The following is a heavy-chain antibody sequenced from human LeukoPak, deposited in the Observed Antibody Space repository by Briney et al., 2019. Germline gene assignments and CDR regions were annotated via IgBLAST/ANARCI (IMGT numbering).Heavy chain of an antibody. V-gene: IGHV3-48*03. CDR2: ISSSGSTT. D-gene: IGHD2-15*01. CDR3: ARGYCSGGRCYFDY. CDR1: GFTFSNYE. Sequence: PVGSLRLSCAASGFTFSNYEMNWVRQAPGKGLEWVSYISSSGSTTYYADSVKGRFTISRDNAKNSLYLQMNSLRAEDTAVYYCARGYCSGGRCYFDYWGQGTVVPVSS. J-gene: IGHJ4*02.